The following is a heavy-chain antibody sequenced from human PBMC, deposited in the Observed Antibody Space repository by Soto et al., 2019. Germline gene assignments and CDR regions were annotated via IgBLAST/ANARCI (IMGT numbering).Heavy chain of an antibody. CDR2: IDWDDDK. Sequence: SGPTLVNPTQTLTLTCTFSGFSFSTSGMCVSWIRQPPGKALEWLALIDWDDDKFYVTSLKTRLTISRDTSKNQVVLTMTNMDPLDTATYYCARNFYDTGNHYARIDYWGPGTPVTVSS. D-gene: IGHD3-22*01. V-gene: IGHV2-70*01. CDR3: ARNFYDTGNHYARIDY. J-gene: IGHJ4*02. CDR1: GFSFSTSGMC.